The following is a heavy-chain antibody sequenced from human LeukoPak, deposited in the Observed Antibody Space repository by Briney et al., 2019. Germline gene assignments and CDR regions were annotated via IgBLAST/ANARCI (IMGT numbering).Heavy chain of an antibody. J-gene: IGHJ4*02. CDR2: MNPNSGNT. V-gene: IGHV1-8*02. CDR3: ARGFYSNYDY. Sequence: ASVKVSCKASGYTFTGYYMHWVRQAPGQGLEWMGWMNPNSGNTGYAQKFQGRVTMTRNTSISTAYMELSSLRSEDTAVYYCARGFYSNYDYWGQGTLVTVSS. CDR1: GYTFTGYY. D-gene: IGHD4-4*01.